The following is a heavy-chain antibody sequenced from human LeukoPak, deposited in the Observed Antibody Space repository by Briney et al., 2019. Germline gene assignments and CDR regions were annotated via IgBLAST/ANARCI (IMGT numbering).Heavy chain of an antibody. Sequence: PSETLSLTCTVSGGSISSYCWSWIRQPPGKGLEWIGYIYYSGSTNYNPSLKSRVTISVDTSKNQFSLKLSSVTAADTAVYYCAREIAGWGDTAMVLFDYWSQGTLVTVSS. CDR1: GGSISSYC. D-gene: IGHD5-18*01. CDR3: AREIAGWGDTAMVLFDY. V-gene: IGHV4-59*01. J-gene: IGHJ4*02. CDR2: IYYSGST.